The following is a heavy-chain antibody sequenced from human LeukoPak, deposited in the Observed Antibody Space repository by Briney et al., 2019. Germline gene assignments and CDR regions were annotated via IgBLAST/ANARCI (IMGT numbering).Heavy chain of an antibody. V-gene: IGHV1-8*01. D-gene: IGHD3-16*02. CDR3: ARGPLVRLPSSFDP. Sequence: ASVKVSCKASGYTFTSYDINWVRQATGQGLEWMEWMNPNSGNTGSAQRFQGRVTMTRDTSISTAYMELSSLTSEDTAVYYCARGPLVRLPSSFDPWGQGTLVTVSS. CDR2: MNPNSGNT. J-gene: IGHJ5*02. CDR1: GYTFTSYD.